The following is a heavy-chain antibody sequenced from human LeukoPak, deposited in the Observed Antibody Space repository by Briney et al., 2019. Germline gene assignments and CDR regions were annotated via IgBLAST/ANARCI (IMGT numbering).Heavy chain of an antibody. Sequence: PSETLSLTCTVSGGSISSSSYYWGGIRQPPGKGLEWIGSIYYSGSTYYNPSLQSRVTISVDTSKNQLSLKLSSVTAADTAVYYCARLDSGTYSPIDYWGQGTLVTVSS. D-gene: IGHD3-10*01. J-gene: IGHJ4*02. V-gene: IGHV4-39*01. CDR1: GGSISSSSYY. CDR2: IYYSGST. CDR3: ARLDSGTYSPIDY.